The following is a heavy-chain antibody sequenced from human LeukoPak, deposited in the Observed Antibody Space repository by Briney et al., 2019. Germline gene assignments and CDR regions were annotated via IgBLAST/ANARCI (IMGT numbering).Heavy chain of an antibody. V-gene: IGHV4-31*03. Sequence: SQTLSLTCTVSGGSITSDDYYWRWIRQHPGKGLEWIGYIYYTGRTYYNPSLKSRVTISVDTSKNQFSLKLSSVTAADTAVYYCARGAYDSSGYHFDYWGQGTLVTVSS. D-gene: IGHD3-22*01. CDR3: ARGAYDSSGYHFDY. J-gene: IGHJ4*02. CDR1: GGSITSDDYY. CDR2: IYYTGRT.